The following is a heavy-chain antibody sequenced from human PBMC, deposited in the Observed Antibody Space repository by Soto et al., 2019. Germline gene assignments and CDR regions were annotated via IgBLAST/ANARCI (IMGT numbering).Heavy chain of an antibody. CDR1: GGSISSYY. Sequence: QVQLQESGPGLVKPSETRSLTCTVSGGSISSYYWSWIRQPPGKGLEWIGYIYYSGSTNYNPSLKSRVTLSVDTSKNQFSLKLSSVTAAETAAYYCARDRPSYYYASGSLYDYMDVWGKGTTVTVSS. CDR2: IYYSGST. D-gene: IGHD3-10*01. J-gene: IGHJ6*03. CDR3: ARDRPSYYYASGSLYDYMDV. V-gene: IGHV4-59*01.